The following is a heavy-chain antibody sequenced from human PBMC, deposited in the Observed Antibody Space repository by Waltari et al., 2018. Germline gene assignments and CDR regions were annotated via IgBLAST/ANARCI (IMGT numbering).Heavy chain of an antibody. CDR1: GYTFTGYY. Sequence: QVQLVQSGAEVKKPGASVKVSCKASGYTFTGYYMHWVRQAPGQGLDWKGGNNPNSGGTNYAQKFQGRVTITRDTSSSTAYMGLSRLRSDDTAVYYCAREIAVAGTYYYYYYMDVWGKGTTVTVSS. CDR3: AREIAVAGTYYYYYYMDV. D-gene: IGHD6-19*01. V-gene: IGHV1-2*02. CDR2: NNPNSGGT. J-gene: IGHJ6*03.